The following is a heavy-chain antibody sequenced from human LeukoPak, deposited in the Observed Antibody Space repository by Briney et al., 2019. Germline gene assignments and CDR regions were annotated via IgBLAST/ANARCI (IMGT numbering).Heavy chain of an antibody. CDR2: IWHDGSNK. J-gene: IGHJ6*02. CDR1: GFTLSSYG. V-gene: IGHV3-33*02. D-gene: IGHD2-21*02. CDR3: ARPTDGDSTRYGMDV. Sequence: GRSLRLSCTASGFTLSSYGMHWVRQAPGKGLEWVTVIWHDGSNKYYADSVKGRFSTSRDSSTSTLFLQMDSLRVEDTAMYYCARPTDGDSTRYGMDVWGQGTTVIVSS.